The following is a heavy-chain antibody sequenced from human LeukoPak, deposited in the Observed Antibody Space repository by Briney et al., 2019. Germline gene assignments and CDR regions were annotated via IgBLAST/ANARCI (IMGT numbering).Heavy chain of an antibody. Sequence: GGSLRLSCAAFGFTFSSYNMNWVRQAPGKGLEWVSSITSSSTYIYYADSVRGRFTISRDNAKNSLYLQMNSLRAEDTAVYFCARDPYSGNYGAYYYYYMDVWGKGTTVTISS. CDR3: ARDPYSGNYGAYYYYYMDV. J-gene: IGHJ6*03. CDR2: ITSSSTYI. CDR1: GFTFSSYN. V-gene: IGHV3-21*01. D-gene: IGHD1-26*01.